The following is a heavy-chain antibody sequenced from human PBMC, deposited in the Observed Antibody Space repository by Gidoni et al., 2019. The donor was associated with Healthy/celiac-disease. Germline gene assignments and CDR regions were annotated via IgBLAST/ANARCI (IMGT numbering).Heavy chain of an antibody. CDR2: ISAYNGNT. CDR1: GSTFTSYG. J-gene: IGHJ5*02. CDR3: ARDDPWEWAAAGWFDP. D-gene: IGHD2-2*01. Sequence: QVQLVQSGAEVKKPGASVKVSCKAPGSTFTSYGISWVRPAPGQGLEWMGWISAYNGNTNDAQKLQGRVTMTTDTSTSTAYMELRSLRSDDTAVYYCARDDPWEWAAAGWFDPWGQGTLVTVSS. V-gene: IGHV1-18*01.